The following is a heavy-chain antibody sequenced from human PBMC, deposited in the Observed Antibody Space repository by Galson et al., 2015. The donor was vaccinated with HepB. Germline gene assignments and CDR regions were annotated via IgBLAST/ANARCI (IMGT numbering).Heavy chain of an antibody. D-gene: IGHD2-15*01. CDR1: GFTFSNFA. Sequence: SLRLSCAASGFTFSNFAMSWVRQAPGKGLEWVSSVDGSVGSTYYADSVKGRLTISRDDSKNTLYLQLNSLRAEDTAVYYCAKRSCTSGSCFFFYYWGQGTLVTVSS. V-gene: IGHV3-23*01. CDR2: VDGSVGST. J-gene: IGHJ4*02. CDR3: AKRSCTSGSCFFFYY.